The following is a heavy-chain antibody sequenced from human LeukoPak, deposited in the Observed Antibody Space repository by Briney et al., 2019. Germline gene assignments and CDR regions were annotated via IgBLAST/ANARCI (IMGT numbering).Heavy chain of an antibody. CDR2: INHGGNT. D-gene: IGHD2-15*01. Sequence: SETLSLTCAVYGGSFSDYYWSWIRQPPGKGLEWIGEINHGGNTNYNPSLKSRLTISVDTSKSQFSLKLSSVTAADTAVYYCARGGCSDGSCFGGWFDPWGQGTLVTVSS. CDR1: GGSFSDYY. CDR3: ARGGCSDGSCFGGWFDP. J-gene: IGHJ5*02. V-gene: IGHV4-34*01.